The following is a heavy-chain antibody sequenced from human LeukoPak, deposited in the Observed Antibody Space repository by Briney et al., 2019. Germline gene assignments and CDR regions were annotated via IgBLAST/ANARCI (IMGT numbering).Heavy chain of an antibody. J-gene: IGHJ3*02. CDR3: ARRLPGGAVAATRAFDI. V-gene: IGHV5-51*01. D-gene: IGHD6-19*01. CDR1: GYSFTSYW. Sequence: GESLKISCKGSGYSFTSYWIGWVRQMPGKGLEWMGIIYPGDSDTRYSPSFQGQVTISADKSISTAYLQWSSLKASDTAMYYCARRLPGGAVAATRAFDIWGQGTMVTVSS. CDR2: IYPGDSDT.